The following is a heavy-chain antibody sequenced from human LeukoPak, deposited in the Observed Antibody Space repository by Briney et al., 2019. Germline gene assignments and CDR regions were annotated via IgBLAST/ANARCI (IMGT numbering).Heavy chain of an antibody. Sequence: ASETLSLTCAVYGGSFSDFYWSWIRQPPGKGLEWIGQINHSGSTNYNPSLNSRVTISVDTSKNRFSLKLSSVTAADTAVYYCARGLVSSWRHNWFDPWGQGTLVTVSS. D-gene: IGHD6-13*01. V-gene: IGHV4-34*01. J-gene: IGHJ5*02. CDR3: ARGLVSSWRHNWFDP. CDR2: INHSGST. CDR1: GGSFSDFY.